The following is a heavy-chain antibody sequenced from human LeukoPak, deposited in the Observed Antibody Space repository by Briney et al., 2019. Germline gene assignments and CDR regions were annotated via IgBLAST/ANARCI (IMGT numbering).Heavy chain of an antibody. CDR1: GVSFNDYY. CDR3: TRMTTGPDY. J-gene: IGHJ4*02. D-gene: IGHD4-17*01. V-gene: IGHV4-34*01. Sequence: SETLSLTCAVSGVSFNDYYWSWVRQTPGKGLEWIGEINHSGYTNDSPSLKSRVTISIDTSRNQFSLNLRSVTAADTGFYYCTRMTTGPDYWGQGTLVTVSS. CDR2: INHSGYT.